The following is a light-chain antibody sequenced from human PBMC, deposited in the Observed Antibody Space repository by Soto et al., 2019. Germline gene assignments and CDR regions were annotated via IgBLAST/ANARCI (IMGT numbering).Light chain of an antibody. CDR3: CSYAGSYTWV. J-gene: IGLJ3*02. V-gene: IGLV2-11*01. CDR1: SSDVGGYNY. CDR2: DVS. Sequence: QSAPTQPRSVSGSPGQSVTISWTGTSSDVGGYNYVSWYQQHPGKAPKLMIYDVSKRPSGVPDRFSDSKSGNTASLTISGLQAEDEGDYYCCSYAGSYTWVFGGGTKLTVL.